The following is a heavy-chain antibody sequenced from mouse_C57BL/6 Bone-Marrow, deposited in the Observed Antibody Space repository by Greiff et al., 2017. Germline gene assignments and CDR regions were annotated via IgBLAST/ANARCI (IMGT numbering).Heavy chain of an antibody. J-gene: IGHJ3*01. V-gene: IGHV1-66*01. CDR2: IYPGSGNT. Sequence: VQLQQSGPELVKPGASVKISCKASGYSFTSYYIHWVKQRPGQGLEWIGWIYPGSGNTKYNEKFKGKATLTADTSSSTAYMQLSSLTSEDSAVDYCARKWLPSWFAYWGQGTLVTVSA. CDR3: ARKWLPSWFAY. CDR1: GYSFTSYY. D-gene: IGHD2-2*01.